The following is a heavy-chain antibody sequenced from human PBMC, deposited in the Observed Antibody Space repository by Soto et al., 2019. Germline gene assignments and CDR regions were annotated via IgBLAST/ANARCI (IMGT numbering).Heavy chain of an antibody. J-gene: IGHJ4*02. CDR3: ARESYYHTSGAFDY. CDR2: IYYSGST. V-gene: IGHV4-59*01. CDR1: GGSINSYY. D-gene: IGHD3-22*01. Sequence: SETLSLTYTVSGGSINSYYWSWIRQPPGKGLEWIGYIYYSGSTSYNPSLKSRVTISVDTSKNHFSLRLTSVTAADTAVYYCARESYYHTSGAFDYWGQGILVTVSS.